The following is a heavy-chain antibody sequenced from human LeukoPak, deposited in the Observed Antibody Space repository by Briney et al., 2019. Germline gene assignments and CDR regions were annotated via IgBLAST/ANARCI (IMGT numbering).Heavy chain of an antibody. D-gene: IGHD1-26*01. J-gene: IGHJ3*02. CDR3: TTSGNPSLIDI. Sequence: GGSLRLSCAASGFTFNAFGMNWVRQAPGKGLEWVGRIKRKSDGGTTDYAAPVKGRFTISRDDSKSILYLQMNSLKTEDTAVYYCTTSGNPSLIDIWGQGTMVTVSS. CDR1: GFTFNAFG. V-gene: IGHV3-15*07. CDR2: IKRKSDGGTT.